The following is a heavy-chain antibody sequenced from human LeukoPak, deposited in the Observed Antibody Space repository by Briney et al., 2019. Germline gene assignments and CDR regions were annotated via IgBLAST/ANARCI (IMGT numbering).Heavy chain of an antibody. CDR3: AKVSTVTTGHDY. J-gene: IGHJ4*02. Sequence: GGSLRLSCAASGFTFSNYAMSWVRQAPGKGMEWVSGISTSGGTTYYADSVKGRFTISRDNSKHTLYLQMNSLRAEDTALYYCAKVSTVTTGHDYWGQGTLVTVSS. V-gene: IGHV3-23*01. CDR1: GFTFSNYA. D-gene: IGHD4-17*01. CDR2: ISTSGGTT.